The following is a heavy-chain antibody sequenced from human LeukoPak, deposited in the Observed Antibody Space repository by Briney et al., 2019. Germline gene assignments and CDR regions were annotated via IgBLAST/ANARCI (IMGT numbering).Heavy chain of an antibody. D-gene: IGHD3-22*01. Sequence: ASVKVSCKASGYTFTDCFMHWVRQAPGQGLEWMGWINPSSGATRYAQKFQGRVTMTRDTSISTAYMEMSRLRSDDTAVYYCAREKGSSGSNWFDPWGQGTLVTVSS. CDR3: AREKGSSGSNWFDP. V-gene: IGHV1-2*02. CDR2: INPSSGAT. J-gene: IGHJ5*02. CDR1: GYTFTDCF.